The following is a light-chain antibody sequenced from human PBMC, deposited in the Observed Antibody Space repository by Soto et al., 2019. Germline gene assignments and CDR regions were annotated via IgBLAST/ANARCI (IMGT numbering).Light chain of an antibody. J-gene: IGKJ1*01. V-gene: IGKV1-39*01. CDR1: QTISSR. CDR2: AAS. CDR3: HQTAANPWT. Sequence: DIQMTQSPSSLSASVGDRVTITCRASQTISSRLAWYQQKPGQAPKLLIHAASSLHSGVPSTFSGSGSGTDFALTISSLQPEDFATYYCHQTAANPWTFAQGTKVEIK.